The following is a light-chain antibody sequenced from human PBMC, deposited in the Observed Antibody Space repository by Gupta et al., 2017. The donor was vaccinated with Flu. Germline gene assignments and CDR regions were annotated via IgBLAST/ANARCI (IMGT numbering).Light chain of an antibody. Sequence: TVRTTCQGDSVRSSYESWYQQKPEQAPNLIIYDNNIRPSGSPDRFSGSNSGNTAALTITGAQAEEEADYYCHSQDSTDNNQEVFGGGTKLTVL. CDR1: SVRSSY. CDR2: DNN. CDR3: HSQDSTDNNQEV. J-gene: IGLJ2*01. V-gene: IGLV3-19*01.